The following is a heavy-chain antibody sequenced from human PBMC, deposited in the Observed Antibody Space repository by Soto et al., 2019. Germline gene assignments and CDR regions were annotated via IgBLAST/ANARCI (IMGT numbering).Heavy chain of an antibody. J-gene: IGHJ4*02. CDR2: IKSKTDGGTP. D-gene: IGHD1-7*01. CDR1: GFTFSNAW. CDR3: TTDSVTGTTAFDY. Sequence: EVQLVESGGGLVKPGGSLRLSCAASGFTFSNAWMSWVRQAPGKGLEWVGRIKSKTDGGTPDYAAPVKSRFTISRDDSNNTRYLQMNSLKTEDRAVYYCTTDSVTGTTAFDYWGQGTLVTVSS. V-gene: IGHV3-15*01.